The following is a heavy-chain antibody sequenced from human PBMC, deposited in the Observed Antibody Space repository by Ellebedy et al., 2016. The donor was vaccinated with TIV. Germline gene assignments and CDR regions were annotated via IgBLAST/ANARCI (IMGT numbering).Heavy chain of an antibody. V-gene: IGHV3-23*01. CDR1: GFTFRRHG. CDR2: FGVSGDTT. Sequence: PGGSLRLSCAASGFTFRRHGMHWVRQAPGKGLEWVSGFGVSGDTTYYADSVKGRFTISRDNSRNTLSLEMNSLTAEDTAMYYCARGKSGTYIHHAFDQWGQGTLVTVSS. D-gene: IGHD1-14*01. CDR3: ARGKSGTYIHHAFDQ. J-gene: IGHJ4*02.